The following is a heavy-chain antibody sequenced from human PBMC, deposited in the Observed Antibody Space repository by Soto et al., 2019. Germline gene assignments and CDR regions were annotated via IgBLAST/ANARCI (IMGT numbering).Heavy chain of an antibody. J-gene: IGHJ4*02. V-gene: IGHV3-21*06. CDR2: IGNDPSYL. D-gene: IGHD3-22*01. Sequence: EVQLVESGGGLVKPGGSLRLSCAASGFSFSRHSMNWVRQAPGKGLEWVSSIGNDPSYLYYAGSVKGRSTISRDNATNSLYLQMNSLRVEDSSVYYFASNQVLLRYGYSDYWCQGTPVTVSS. CDR1: GFSFSRHS. CDR3: ASNQVLLRYGYSDY.